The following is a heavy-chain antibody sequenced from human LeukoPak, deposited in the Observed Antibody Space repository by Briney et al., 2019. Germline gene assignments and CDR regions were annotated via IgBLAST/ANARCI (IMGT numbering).Heavy chain of an antibody. D-gene: IGHD3-22*01. J-gene: IGHJ3*01. Sequence: GESLKISCKGSGYSFTNYWIAWVRQMPGKGLEWMGIIYPGDSDTRYSPSFQGQVTISADKSISTAYLQWDSLKASDTAMYYCARPDYYDTSGYYPPPHAFDFWGQGTMVTVSS. CDR1: GYSFTNYW. CDR3: ARPDYYDTSGYYPPPHAFDF. CDR2: IYPGDSDT. V-gene: IGHV5-51*01.